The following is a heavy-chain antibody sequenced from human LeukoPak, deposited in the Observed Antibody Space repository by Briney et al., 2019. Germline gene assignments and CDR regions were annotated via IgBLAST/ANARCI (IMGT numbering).Heavy chain of an antibody. CDR2: IRSKANSYAT. CDR3: TSDTSLTYYGMDV. V-gene: IGHV3-73*01. D-gene: IGHD2-2*01. CDR1: GFTFSGSA. J-gene: IGHJ6*02. Sequence: GGSLKPSCAASGFTFSGSAMHWVRQASGKGLEWVGRIRSKANSYATAYAASVKGRFTISRDDSKNTAYLQMDSLKTEDTAVYYCTSDTSLTYYGMDVWGQGTTVTVSS.